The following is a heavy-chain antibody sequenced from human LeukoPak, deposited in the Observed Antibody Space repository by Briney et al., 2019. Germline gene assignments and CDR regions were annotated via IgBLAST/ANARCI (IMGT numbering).Heavy chain of an antibody. CDR3: ARAQLGDTYYYDSSGYYFDY. CDR1: GGSFSGYY. D-gene: IGHD3-22*01. J-gene: IGHJ4*02. Sequence: PSETLSLTCAVYGGSFSGYYWSWIRQPPGKGLEWIGEINHSGSTNYNPSLKSRVTISVDTSKNQFSLKLSSVTAADTAVYYCARAQLGDTYYYDSSGYYFDYWGQGTLVTVSS. CDR2: INHSGST. V-gene: IGHV4-34*01.